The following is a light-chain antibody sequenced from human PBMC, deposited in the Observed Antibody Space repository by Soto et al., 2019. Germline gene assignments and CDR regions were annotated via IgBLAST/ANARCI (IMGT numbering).Light chain of an antibody. J-gene: IGKJ4*01. V-gene: IGKV1-5*03. Sequence: DIQMTQSPSTLSASVGDRVTTTCRASQSISVWLAWYQQKPGKAPDLLIYKASSLESGVPSRFSGSGSGTEFTLTISSLQPDDFAIYYCQQYNAYPPTFGGGTKVDIK. CDR3: QQYNAYPPT. CDR2: KAS. CDR1: QSISVW.